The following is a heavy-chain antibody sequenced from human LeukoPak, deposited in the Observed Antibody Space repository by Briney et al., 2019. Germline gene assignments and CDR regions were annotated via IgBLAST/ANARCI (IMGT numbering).Heavy chain of an antibody. D-gene: IGHD2/OR15-2a*01. J-gene: IGHJ4*02. CDR1: GGSISSYY. CDR3: AGHHPRNTVDF. Sequence: SETLSLTCTVSGGSISSYYCSWIRQPPGEVLEWIAYISDIGSINYNPSLKSRVTISLDTSKNQFSLKLSSVTAADTAVYYCAGHHPRNTVDFWGQGTLVTVSS. V-gene: IGHV4-59*08. CDR2: ISDIGSI.